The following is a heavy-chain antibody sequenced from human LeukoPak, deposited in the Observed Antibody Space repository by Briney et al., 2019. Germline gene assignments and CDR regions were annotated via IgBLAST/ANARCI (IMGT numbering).Heavy chain of an antibody. D-gene: IGHD6-6*01. CDR2: ISSSSSYI. CDR1: GFTFSSYG. J-gene: IGHJ4*02. CDR3: AGAYSSSSLFIL. Sequence: GRSLRLSCAASGFTFSSYGMPWVRQAPGKGLEWVSSISSSSSYIYYADSVKGRFTISRDNAKNSLYLQMNSLRAEDTAVYYCAGAYSSSSLFILWGQGTLVTVSS. V-gene: IGHV3-21*01.